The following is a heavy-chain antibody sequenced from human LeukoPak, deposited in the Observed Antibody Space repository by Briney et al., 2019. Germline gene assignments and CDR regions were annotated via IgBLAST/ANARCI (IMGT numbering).Heavy chain of an antibody. J-gene: IGHJ4*02. V-gene: IGHV4-30-2*01. D-gene: IGHD3-3*01. Sequence: SQTLSLTCTVSGVSISSGGFFWSWIRQPPGKGLEWIGYIYHSGSTYYTPSLKSRATISLDRSKNQFSLKLSSVTAADTAVYYCARAYDFWSGYRFDSWGQGTLVTVSS. CDR3: ARAYDFWSGYRFDS. CDR1: GVSISSGGFF. CDR2: IYHSGST.